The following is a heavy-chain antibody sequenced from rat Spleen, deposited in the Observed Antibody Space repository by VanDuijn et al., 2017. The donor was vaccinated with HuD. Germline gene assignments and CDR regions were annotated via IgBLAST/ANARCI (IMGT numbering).Heavy chain of an antibody. V-gene: IGHV5-29*01. CDR3: ARLGIAAIGNWFSS. J-gene: IGHJ3*01. CDR1: GFTFSNYD. Sequence: EVQLVESGGGLVQPGRSMKLSCAASGFTFSNYDMAWVRQAPTKGLEWVATINYDATSTHYRDSVKGRFTISRDNAKYTLFLHMDSLGSEDTATYYCARLGIAAIGNWFSSWGQGTLVTVSS. D-gene: IGHD1-2*01. CDR2: INYDATST.